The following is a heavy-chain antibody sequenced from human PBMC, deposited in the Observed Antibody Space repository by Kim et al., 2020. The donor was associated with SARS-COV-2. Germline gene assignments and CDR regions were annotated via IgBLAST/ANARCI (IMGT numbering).Heavy chain of an antibody. V-gene: IGHV3-33*01. CDR1: GFTFSSYG. J-gene: IGHJ5*02. Sequence: GGSLRLSCAAPGFTFSSYGMHWVRQAPGKGLEWVAVIWYDGSNKYYADSVKGRFTISRDNSKNTLYLQMNSLRAEDTAVYYCAAGSRYRGWFDPWGQGTLVTVSS. CDR3: AAGSRYRGWFDP. CDR2: IWYDGSNK. D-gene: IGHD3-22*01.